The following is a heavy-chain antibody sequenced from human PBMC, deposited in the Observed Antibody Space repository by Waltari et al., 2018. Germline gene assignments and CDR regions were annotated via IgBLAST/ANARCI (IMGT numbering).Heavy chain of an antibody. CDR3: ARGSGAYYFDY. V-gene: IGHV3-21*01. D-gene: IGHD3-10*01. CDR2: IRCNRSYI. Sequence: EVQLVESGGGLVKPGGSLRLSCAASGFTFSSYSMNWVRQAPGEGVEWLSSIRCNRSYIYCADSVKGRFTISRDNAKNSLYLQMNSLGAEDTAVYYCARGSGAYYFDYWGQGTLVTVSS. CDR1: GFTFSSYS. J-gene: IGHJ4*02.